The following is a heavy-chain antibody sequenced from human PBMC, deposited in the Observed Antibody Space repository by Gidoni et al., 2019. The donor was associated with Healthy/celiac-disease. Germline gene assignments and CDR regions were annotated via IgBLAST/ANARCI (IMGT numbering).Heavy chain of an antibody. CDR1: GFTFGDYS. Sequence: EVQLVESGGGLVQPGRSLRLSCTASGFTFGDYSMSWFRQAPGKGLEWVGFIRSKAYGGTTEYAASVKGRFTISRDDSKSIAYLQMNSLKTEDTAVYYCTRAQAQGIAARLWDYWGQGTLVTVSS. V-gene: IGHV3-49*03. J-gene: IGHJ4*02. CDR3: TRAQAQGIAARLWDY. D-gene: IGHD6-6*01. CDR2: IRSKAYGGTT.